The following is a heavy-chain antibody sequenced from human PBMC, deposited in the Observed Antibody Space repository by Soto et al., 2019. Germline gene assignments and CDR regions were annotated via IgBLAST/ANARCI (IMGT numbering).Heavy chain of an antibody. CDR2: IKSKTDGGTT. J-gene: IGHJ6*02. D-gene: IGHD3-10*01. CDR3: TRSGSYSNNYYYYYGMDV. CDR1: GFTFSNAW. Sequence: EVQLVESGGGLVKPGGSLRLSCAASGFTFSNAWMNWVRQAPGKGLEWAGRIKSKTDGGTTDYAAPVKGRFTISRDDSKNTLYLQMNSLKTEDTAVYYCTRSGSYSNNYYYYYGMDVWGQGTTVTVSS. V-gene: IGHV3-15*07.